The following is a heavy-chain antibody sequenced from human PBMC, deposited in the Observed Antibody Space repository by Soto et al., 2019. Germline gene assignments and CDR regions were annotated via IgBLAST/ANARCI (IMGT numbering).Heavy chain of an antibody. CDR2: IYHSGST. CDR1: GYSISSGYY. D-gene: IGHD3-3*01. V-gene: IGHV4-38-2*01. CDR3: ARGEGYDFWSVYYPGGMDV. Sequence: LTCAVSGYSISSGYYWGWIRQPPGKGLEWIGSIYHSGSTYYNPSLKSRVTISVDTSKNQFSLKLSSVTAADTAVYYCARGEGYDFWSVYYPGGMDVWGQGNTVTAPS. J-gene: IGHJ6*01.